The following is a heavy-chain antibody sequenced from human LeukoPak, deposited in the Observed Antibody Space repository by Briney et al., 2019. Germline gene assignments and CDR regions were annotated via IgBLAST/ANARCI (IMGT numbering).Heavy chain of an antibody. V-gene: IGHV3-30*18. CDR2: ISYDGSNK. CDR1: GFTFSIYG. D-gene: IGHD6-19*01. CDR3: AKERDSSGWYYFDY. Sequence: GGSLRLSCAASGFTFSIYGMHWVRHAPGRGREWGAVISYDGSNKYYTDSVKGRFTISRDNSKNTLYLQMNSLRAEDTAVYYCAKERDSSGWYYFDYWGQGTLVTVSS. J-gene: IGHJ4*02.